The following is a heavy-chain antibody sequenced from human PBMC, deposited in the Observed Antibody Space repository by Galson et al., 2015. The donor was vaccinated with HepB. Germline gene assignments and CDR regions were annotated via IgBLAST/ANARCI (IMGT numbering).Heavy chain of an antibody. D-gene: IGHD3-22*01. CDR1: GYTFTSYA. J-gene: IGHJ6*02. CDR3: ARPTAESSGYYGYYYYGMDV. Sequence: SVKVSCKASGYTFTSYAKNWVRQAPGHGLELMGWINTNTGNPTYAQGFTGRFVFSLDTSVSTAYLQISSLKAEDTAVYYCARPTAESSGYYGYYYYGMDVWGQGTTVTVSS. CDR2: INTNTGNP. V-gene: IGHV7-4-1*02.